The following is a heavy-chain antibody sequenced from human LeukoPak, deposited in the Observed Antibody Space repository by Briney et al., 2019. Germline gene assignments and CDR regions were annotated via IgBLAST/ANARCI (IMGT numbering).Heavy chain of an antibody. J-gene: IGHJ4*02. Sequence: GGSLRLSYAASGFTFSSYGMHWVRQAPGKGLEWVAVISYDGSNKYYADSVKGRFTISRDNSKNTLYLQMDSLRGEDTAVYYCAKDFRIGYSAHFDYWGQGALVTVSS. V-gene: IGHV3-30*18. CDR1: GFTFSSYG. CDR3: AKDFRIGYSAHFDY. CDR2: ISYDGSNK. D-gene: IGHD2-21*01.